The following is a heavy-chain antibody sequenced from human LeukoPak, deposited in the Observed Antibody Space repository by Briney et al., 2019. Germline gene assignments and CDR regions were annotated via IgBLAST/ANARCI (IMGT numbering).Heavy chain of an antibody. CDR1: GYTFTSYA. Sequence: ASVKVSCKASGYTFTSYAMHWVRQAPGQRLEWMGWINAGNGNTKYSQKFQGRVTITRDTSASTAYMELSSLRSEDTAVYYCARGVRYFDWLPQNYFDYWGQGTLVTVSS. CDR3: ARGVRYFDWLPQNYFDY. J-gene: IGHJ4*02. D-gene: IGHD3-9*01. CDR2: INAGNGNT. V-gene: IGHV1-3*01.